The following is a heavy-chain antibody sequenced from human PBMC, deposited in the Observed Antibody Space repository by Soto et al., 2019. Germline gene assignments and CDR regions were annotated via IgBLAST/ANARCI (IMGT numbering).Heavy chain of an antibody. CDR1: GYTFINFY. Sequence: HVQLVQSGAEVKRPGASVTVSCRASGYTFINFYIHAVRQAPGQGLEWMGIMNPTDGSATYAQRFQGRGTMTRDTSTSTIYIQLSGLRYEDTAVYYCARGNPMVGLSMDVWGQGATVTVS. D-gene: IGHD3-10*01. CDR2: MNPTDGSA. CDR3: ARGNPMVGLSMDV. J-gene: IGHJ6*02. V-gene: IGHV1-46*01.